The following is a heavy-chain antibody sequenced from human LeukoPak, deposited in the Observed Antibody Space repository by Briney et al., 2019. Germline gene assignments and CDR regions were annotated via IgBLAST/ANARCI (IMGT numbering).Heavy chain of an antibody. Sequence: GGSLRLSCVASGFPFSSYGMHWVRQAPGKGLEWVAVISYDGSNKYYADSVKGRFTISRDNSKNTLYLQMNSLRAEDTAVYYCAKVASYDSSGLNDYWGQGTLVTVSS. D-gene: IGHD3-22*01. J-gene: IGHJ4*02. CDR3: AKVASYDSSGLNDY. CDR1: GFPFSSYG. CDR2: ISYDGSNK. V-gene: IGHV3-30*18.